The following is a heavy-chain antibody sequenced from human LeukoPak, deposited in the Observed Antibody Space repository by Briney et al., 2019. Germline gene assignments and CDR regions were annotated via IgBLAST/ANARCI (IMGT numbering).Heavy chain of an antibody. CDR3: ARQGIVGATLYY. Sequence: PSETLSLTCTVSGGSISSSSYYWGWIRQPPGKGLEWIGSIYYTGTTYYNPSLKSRVAMSVDTSKNQFYLKLNSVTAADTAVYYCARQGIVGATLYYWGQGSLVTVSS. D-gene: IGHD1-26*01. V-gene: IGHV4-39*01. J-gene: IGHJ4*02. CDR1: GGSISSSSYY. CDR2: IYYTGTT.